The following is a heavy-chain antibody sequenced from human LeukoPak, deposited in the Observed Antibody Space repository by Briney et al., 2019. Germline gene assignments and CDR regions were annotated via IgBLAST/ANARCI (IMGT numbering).Heavy chain of an antibody. J-gene: IGHJ6*02. D-gene: IGHD2-2*02. CDR3: ARHGDIVVVPAAILHDYYYYGMDV. CDR2: IYYSGST. CDR1: GGSISSGGYY. Sequence: SETLSLTCTVSGGSISSGGYYWSWIRQHPGKGLEWIGYIYYSGSTYYNPSLKSRVTISVDTSKNQFSLKLSSVTAADTAVYYCARHGDIVVVPAAILHDYYYYGMDVWGQGTTVTVSS. V-gene: IGHV4-31*03.